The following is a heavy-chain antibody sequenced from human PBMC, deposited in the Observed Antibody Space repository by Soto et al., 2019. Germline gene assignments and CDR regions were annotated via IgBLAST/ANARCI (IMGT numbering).Heavy chain of an antibody. D-gene: IGHD3-22*01. J-gene: IGHJ4*02. Sequence: NPSETLYLTCTVSGGSISNNYWSWILQPPGKGLEWIGYIYYSGSTNYNPSLKSRVTISVDTSKNQFSLKLSSVTAADTAVYYCARGYYDSSGYSDPLDNWGQGTLVTLSS. CDR3: ARGYYDSSGYSDPLDN. CDR1: GGSISNNY. V-gene: IGHV4-59*01. CDR2: IYYSGST.